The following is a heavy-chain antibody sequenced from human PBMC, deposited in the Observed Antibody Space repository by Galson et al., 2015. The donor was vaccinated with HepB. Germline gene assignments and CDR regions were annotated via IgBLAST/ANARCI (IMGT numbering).Heavy chain of an antibody. V-gene: IGHV1-69*13. CDR2: IIPIFGTA. CDR1: GGTFSSYA. Sequence: SVKVSCKASGGTFSSYAISWVRQAPGQGLEWMGGIIPIFGTANYAQKFQGRVTITADESTSTAYMELSSLRSEDTAVYYCARDRGYCSSTSCCQLYYYYYYMDVWGKGTTVTVSS. J-gene: IGHJ6*03. CDR3: ARDRGYCSSTSCCQLYYYYYYMDV. D-gene: IGHD2-2*01.